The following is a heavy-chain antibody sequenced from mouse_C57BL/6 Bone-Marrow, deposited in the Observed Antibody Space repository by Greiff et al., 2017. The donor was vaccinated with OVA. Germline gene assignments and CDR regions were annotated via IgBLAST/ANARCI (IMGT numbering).Heavy chain of an antibody. D-gene: IGHD2-4*01. CDR2: IDPETGGT. J-gene: IGHJ4*01. CDR1: GYTFTDYE. CDR3: TRDDYEADY. V-gene: IGHV1-15*01. Sequence: VQLQQSGAELVRPGASVTLSCKASGYTFTDYEMHWVKQTPVHGLEWIGAIDPETGGTAYNQKFKGKAILTADKSSSTAYMELRSLTSEDTAVYYCTRDDYEADYWGQGTSVTVSS.